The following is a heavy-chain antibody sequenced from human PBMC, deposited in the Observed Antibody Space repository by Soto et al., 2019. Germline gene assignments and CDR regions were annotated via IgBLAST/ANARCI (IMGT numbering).Heavy chain of an antibody. CDR3: ARESGGATATLDYYYFYMDV. CDR2: INPNSGVT. D-gene: IGHD5-12*01. V-gene: IGHV1-2*04. J-gene: IGHJ6*03. CDR1: GDTFTGYY. Sequence: QVQLVQPGAEVKKPGASVTVSCRASGDTFTGYYMHRVRQAPGQGLEWMGWINPNSGVTKYAQKFQGWVTMSRDTSIRTVYMELSRLRSDDTAVYYCARESGGATATLDYYYFYMDVWGTGTTVTVSS.